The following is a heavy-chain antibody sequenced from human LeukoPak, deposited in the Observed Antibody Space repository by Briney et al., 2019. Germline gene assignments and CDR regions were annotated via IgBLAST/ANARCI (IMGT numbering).Heavy chain of an antibody. J-gene: IGHJ6*02. CDR1: GFTFTTYG. CDR2: VSYDGDIK. V-gene: IGHV3-30*03. CDR3: ARGPYGDYSDHYYGMDV. Sequence: GGSLRLSCAASGFTFTTYGMHWVRQAPGKGLEWVAVVSYDGDIKYYADSVTGRFTISRDNSKNTMHLQMNGLRTEDTAAYYCARGPYGDYSDHYYGMDVWGQGTTVIVSS. D-gene: IGHD4-17*01.